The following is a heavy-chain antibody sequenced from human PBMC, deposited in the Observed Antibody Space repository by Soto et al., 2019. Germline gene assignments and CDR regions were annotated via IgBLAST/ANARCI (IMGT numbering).Heavy chain of an antibody. D-gene: IGHD3-3*01. Sequence: SETLSLTCAVSSDSISSSYWWSWVRQSPGKGLEWIGFIYFGGVTNYNPSLKSRVTMSVDSSKNQFFLKLTSVTAADTAVYYCARYEFWSGYWSYWGPGTLVTVSS. V-gene: IGHV4-4*02. J-gene: IGHJ4*02. CDR2: IYFGGVT. CDR3: ARYEFWSGYWSY. CDR1: SDSISSSYW.